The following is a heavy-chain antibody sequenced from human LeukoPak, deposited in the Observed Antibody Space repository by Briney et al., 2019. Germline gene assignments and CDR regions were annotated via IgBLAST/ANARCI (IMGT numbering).Heavy chain of an antibody. J-gene: IGHJ4*02. CDR2: INTDGSST. CDR1: GFTFSSYA. D-gene: IGHD6-13*01. V-gene: IGHV3-74*01. CDR3: VKDNRASSWYYFDY. Sequence: GSLRLSCAASGFTFSSYAMSWVRQAPGKGLVWVSRINTDGSSTSYADSVKGRFTISRDNAYNSLYLHMNNLRPEDTALYYCVKDNRASSWYYFDYWGQGALVIVS.